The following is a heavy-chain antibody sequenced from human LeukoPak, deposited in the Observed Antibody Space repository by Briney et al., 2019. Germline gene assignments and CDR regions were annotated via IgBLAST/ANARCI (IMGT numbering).Heavy chain of an antibody. CDR2: IYYSGST. Sequence: SETLSLTCTVSGGSISSSSYYWGWIRQPPGEGLEWIGTIYYSGSTYYNPSLKSRVTISVDTSKNQFSLKLSSVTAADTAVYYCARVSVRYYYYMDVWGKGTTVTVSS. J-gene: IGHJ6*03. V-gene: IGHV4-39*07. CDR1: GGSISSSSYY. CDR3: ARVSVRYYYYMDV.